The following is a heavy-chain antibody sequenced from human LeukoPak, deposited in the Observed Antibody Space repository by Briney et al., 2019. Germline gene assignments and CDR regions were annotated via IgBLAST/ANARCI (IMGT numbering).Heavy chain of an antibody. V-gene: IGHV4-59*01. CDR2: IYYSGST. Sequence: SETLSLTCTVSGGSISSYYWSWIRQPPGKGLELIVYIYYSGSTNYNPSLKSRVPISVDTARTQFSLKLSSVTAADTAVYYCASSTRFGVVDYWSEGILVTVSS. D-gene: IGHD3-3*01. CDR3: ASSTRFGVVDY. J-gene: IGHJ4*02. CDR1: GGSISSYY.